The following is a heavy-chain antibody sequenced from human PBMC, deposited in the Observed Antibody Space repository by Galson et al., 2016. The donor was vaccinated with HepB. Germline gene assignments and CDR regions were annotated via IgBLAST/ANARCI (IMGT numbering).Heavy chain of an antibody. CDR1: GFTFSGYW. CDR3: VKYASRYYFDF. Sequence: SLRLSCAASGFTFSGYWMHWVRQAPGKGLVWVSRINTDGSSTTYADSVKGRFTISRDNAENTLYLQMNSLRAEDTAVYYCVKYASRYYFDFWGQGTLVTVSS. CDR2: INTDGSST. J-gene: IGHJ4*02. V-gene: IGHV3-74*01. D-gene: IGHD2-2*01.